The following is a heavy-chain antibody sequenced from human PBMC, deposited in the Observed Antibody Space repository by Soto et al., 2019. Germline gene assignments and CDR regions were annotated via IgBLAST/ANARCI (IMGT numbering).Heavy chain of an antibody. CDR1: GFTFSSYA. Sequence: GGSLRLSCAACGFTFSSYAMSWVRQAPWKGLEWVSAISGSGVSTYYADSVKGRFTISRDNSKNTLYLQMNSLRAEDTAVYYCAKDRRYSYDYWGQGTLVAVFS. D-gene: IGHD3-10*01. CDR3: AKDRRYSYDY. V-gene: IGHV3-23*01. CDR2: ISGSGVST. J-gene: IGHJ4*02.